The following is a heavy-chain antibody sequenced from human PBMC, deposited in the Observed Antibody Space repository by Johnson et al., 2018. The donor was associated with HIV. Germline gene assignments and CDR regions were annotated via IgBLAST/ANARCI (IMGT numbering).Heavy chain of an antibody. CDR1: GFTVSSNY. V-gene: IGHV3-66*01. CDR2: IYSGGNT. D-gene: IGHD6-19*01. J-gene: IGHJ3*02. CDR3: ARDKAVGYSSGWHAFDI. Sequence: VHLVESGGGVVQPGGSLRLSCAASGFTVSSNYMSWVRQAPGKGLEWVSVIYSGGNTYYADSVKGRFTISRDNSKNPLYLQMNSLRAEDTAVYYCARDKAVGYSSGWHAFDIWGQGTMVTVSS.